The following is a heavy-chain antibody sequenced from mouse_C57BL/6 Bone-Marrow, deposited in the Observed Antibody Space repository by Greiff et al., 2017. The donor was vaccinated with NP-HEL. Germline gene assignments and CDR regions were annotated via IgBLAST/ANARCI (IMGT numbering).Heavy chain of an antibody. CDR2: SRNKANDYTT. Sequence: DVMLVESGGGLVQSGRSLRLSCATSGFTFSDFYMEWVRQAPGKGLEWIAASRNKANDYTTEYSASVKGRFIVSRDTSQSILYLQMNALRAEDTAIYYCARDAGWDAPMDYWGQGTSVTVSS. D-gene: IGHD4-1*01. V-gene: IGHV7-1*01. J-gene: IGHJ4*01. CDR1: GFTFSDFY. CDR3: ARDAGWDAPMDY.